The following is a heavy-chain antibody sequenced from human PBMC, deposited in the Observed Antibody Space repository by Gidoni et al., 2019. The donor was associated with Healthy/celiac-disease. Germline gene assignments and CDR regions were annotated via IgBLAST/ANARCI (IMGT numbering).Heavy chain of an antibody. D-gene: IGHD2-15*01. CDR1: GFSFSSYA. CDR2: ISYDGSNK. CDR3: ARAPEAAPDY. J-gene: IGHJ4*02. V-gene: IGHV3-30*04. Sequence: AASGFSFSSYAMHWVRQAPGKGLEWGAVISYDGSNKYYADSVKGRFTISRDNSKNTLYLQMNSLRAEDTAVYYCARAPEAAPDYWGQGTLVTVSS.